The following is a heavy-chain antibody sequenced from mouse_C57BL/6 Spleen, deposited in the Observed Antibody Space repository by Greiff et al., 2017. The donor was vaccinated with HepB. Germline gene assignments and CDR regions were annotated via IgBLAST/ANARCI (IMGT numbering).Heavy chain of an antibody. CDR3: ARSRDYDEGAWFAY. V-gene: IGHV1-59*01. CDR2: IDPSDSYT. CDR1: GYTFTSYW. Sequence: QVQLQQSGAELVRPGTSVKLSCKASGYTFTSYWMHWVKQRPGQGLEWIGVIDPSDSYTNYNQKFKGKATLTVDTSSSTAYMQLSSLTSEDSAVYYCARSRDYDEGAWFAYWGQGTLVTVSA. D-gene: IGHD2-4*01. J-gene: IGHJ3*01.